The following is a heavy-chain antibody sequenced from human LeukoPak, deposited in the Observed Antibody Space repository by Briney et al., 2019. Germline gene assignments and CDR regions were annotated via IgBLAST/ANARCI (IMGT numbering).Heavy chain of an antibody. CDR1: GGSISSYY. Sequence: PSETLSLTCTVSGGSISSYYWSWIRQPPGKGLEWIGYIYYSGSTNYNPSLKSRVTISVDTSKNQFSLKLSSVTAADTAVYYCASQSPDSSGLYYYYGMDVWGQGTTVTVSS. D-gene: IGHD3-22*01. CDR3: ASQSPDSSGLYYYYGMDV. V-gene: IGHV4-59*08. J-gene: IGHJ6*02. CDR2: IYYSGST.